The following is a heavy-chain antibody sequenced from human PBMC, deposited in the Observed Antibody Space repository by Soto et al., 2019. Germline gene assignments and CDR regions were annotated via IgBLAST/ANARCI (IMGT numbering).Heavy chain of an antibody. CDR1: GGSISIGGYS. D-gene: IGHD5-12*01. CDR2: IYQSGSS. Sequence: TCGVSGGSISIGGYSWNWSRQPPGKGLEWIGYIYQSGSSYYNPSLKSRVTMSVDTSKNQFSLKLSSVTAADTAVYYCARDGYDFVFDYWGQGTLVTVSS. CDR3: ARDGYDFVFDY. J-gene: IGHJ4*02. V-gene: IGHV4-30-2*01.